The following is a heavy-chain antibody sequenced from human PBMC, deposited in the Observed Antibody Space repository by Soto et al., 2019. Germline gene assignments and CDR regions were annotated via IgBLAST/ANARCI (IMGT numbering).Heavy chain of an antibody. V-gene: IGHV4-4*02. CDR2: IYHSGST. Sequence: SEALSLTCAVSGGSISSSNWWSWVRQPPGKGLEWIGEIYHSGSTNYNPSLKSRVTISVDKSKNQFSLKLRSVTAADTAVYYCAGDRDSSSWYGLDPWGQGTLVTVSS. CDR3: AGDRDSSSWYGLDP. J-gene: IGHJ5*02. CDR1: GGSISSSNW. D-gene: IGHD6-13*01.